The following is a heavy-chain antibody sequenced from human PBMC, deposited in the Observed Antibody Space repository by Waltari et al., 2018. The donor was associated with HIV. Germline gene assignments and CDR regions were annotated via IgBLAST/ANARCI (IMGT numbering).Heavy chain of an antibody. CDR2: IYYSGST. J-gene: IGHJ4*02. Sequence: QVLLQESGPGLVKPSETLSLTCTVSGRSITSYYWSWIRQPPGKGLEWIGYIYYSGSTNYNPSLKSRATISVDTSKNQVSLKLSSVTAADTAVYYCASRGMHYYDSSGYYSWGQGTLVTVSS. CDR3: ASRGMHYYDSSGYYS. CDR1: GRSITSYY. V-gene: IGHV4-59*01. D-gene: IGHD3-22*01.